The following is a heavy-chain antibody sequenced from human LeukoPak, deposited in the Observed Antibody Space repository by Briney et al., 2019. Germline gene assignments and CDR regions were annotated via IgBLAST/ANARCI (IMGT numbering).Heavy chain of an antibody. CDR1: GFTISNHG. D-gene: IGHD3-10*01. J-gene: IGHJ5*02. Sequence: GTSLRLSCEVSGFTISNHGMHWVRQAPGKGLEWVSYISSSGSTIYYADSVKGRFTISRDNAKNSLYLQMNSLRAEDTAVYYCARDKDDYGSGNHWFDPWGQGTLVTVSS. CDR3: ARDKDDYGSGNHWFDP. CDR2: ISSSGSTI. V-gene: IGHV3-48*04.